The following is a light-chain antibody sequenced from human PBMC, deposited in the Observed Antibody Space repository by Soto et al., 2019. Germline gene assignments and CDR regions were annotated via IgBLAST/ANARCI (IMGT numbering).Light chain of an antibody. V-gene: IGKV3-20*01. J-gene: IGKJ1*01. CDR1: QSFNSIY. CDR2: GAS. CDR3: HQRQSWPRT. Sequence: EIVLTQSPVTLSLSPGERATLSCRASQSFNSIYLAWYQQKPGQAPRLLIYGASSRATGIPDRFSGSGSGTDFTLTISRLEPEDFAVYYCHQRQSWPRTFGQGTKVDIK.